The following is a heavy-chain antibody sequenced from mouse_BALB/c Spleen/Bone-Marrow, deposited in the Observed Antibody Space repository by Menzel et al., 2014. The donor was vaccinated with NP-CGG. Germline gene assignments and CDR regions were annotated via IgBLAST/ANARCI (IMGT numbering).Heavy chain of an antibody. CDR1: GYTFTSYR. CDR2: INPSTGYT. Sequence: VKLVESGAELAEPGASVKMSCKASGYTFTSYRMHWVKQRPGQGLEWIGYINPSTGYTEYNQKFKDKATLTADKSSSTAYMQLSSLTSEDSAVYYCARSYYDGSSFAYWGQGTLVTVSA. D-gene: IGHD1-1*01. CDR3: ARSYYDGSSFAY. V-gene: IGHV1-4*01. J-gene: IGHJ3*01.